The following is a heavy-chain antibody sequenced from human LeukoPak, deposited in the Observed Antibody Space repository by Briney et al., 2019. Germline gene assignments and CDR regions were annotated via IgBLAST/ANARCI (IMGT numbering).Heavy chain of an antibody. D-gene: IGHD3-10*01. CDR1: RGPFSGYY. Sequence: SVTLSLTCAVYRGPFSGYYRSWIRQSPGRGLEWIGDIHHRGSTNYNPSLKNRLTISVDTSMNQFSLKLTSVTAADTAVYYCARGGSFVVVPSAVMGWFDPWGPGTPVTVSS. V-gene: IGHV4-34*01. CDR2: IHHRGST. CDR3: ARGGSFVVVPSAVMGWFDP. J-gene: IGHJ5*02.